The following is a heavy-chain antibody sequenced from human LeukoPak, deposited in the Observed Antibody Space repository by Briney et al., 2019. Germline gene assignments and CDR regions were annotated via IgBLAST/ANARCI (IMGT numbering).Heavy chain of an antibody. J-gene: IGHJ5*02. D-gene: IGHD4-17*01. Sequence: PSETLSLTCTVSGGSISSSSYYWGWIRQPPGKGLEWIGSSYYSGSTYYNPSLKSRVTISVDTSKNQFSLKLSSVTAADTAVYYCAREHDYGDYVWFDPWGQGTLVTVSS. CDR3: AREHDYGDYVWFDP. V-gene: IGHV4-39*07. CDR1: GGSISSSSYY. CDR2: SYYSGST.